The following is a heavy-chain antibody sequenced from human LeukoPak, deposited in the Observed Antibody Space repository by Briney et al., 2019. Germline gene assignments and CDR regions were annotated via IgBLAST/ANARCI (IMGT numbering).Heavy chain of an antibody. V-gene: IGHV3-30*02. J-gene: IGHJ4*02. CDR1: GFTFSNYG. D-gene: IGHD1-26*01. Sequence: GGSLRLSCAASGFTFSNYGMHWVRQAPGKGLEWVTFIPYDGSNKYYVDSVKGRFTISRDKNTLYLQMNSLRAEDTAVYYCAKAAGKYSGSSLDYWGQGTLVTVSS. CDR3: AKAAGKYSGSSLDY. CDR2: IPYDGSNK.